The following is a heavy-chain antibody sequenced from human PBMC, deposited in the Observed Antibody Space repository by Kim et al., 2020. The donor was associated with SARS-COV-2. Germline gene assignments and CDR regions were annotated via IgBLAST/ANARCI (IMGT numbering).Heavy chain of an antibody. Sequence: NTSLKSRVTISVDRSKNQFSLKLSSVTAADTAVYYCAREDYYDSSGYFDYWGQGTLVTVSS. V-gene: IGHV4-30-2*01. D-gene: IGHD3-22*01. CDR3: AREDYYDSSGYFDY. J-gene: IGHJ4*02.